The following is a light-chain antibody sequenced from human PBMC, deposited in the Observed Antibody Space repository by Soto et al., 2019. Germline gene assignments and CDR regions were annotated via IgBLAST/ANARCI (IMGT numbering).Light chain of an antibody. Sequence: DIQMTQSPSSLSASVGDRVTITCRASQTFGNYLNWYQQKPGKAPKVLIYAASSLQSGVPSRFSGSGSGTDFTLTISSLKPEDFATYYCQQSYSTPYTFGQGTKLEIK. V-gene: IGKV1-39*01. CDR2: AAS. J-gene: IGKJ2*01. CDR3: QQSYSTPYT. CDR1: QTFGNY.